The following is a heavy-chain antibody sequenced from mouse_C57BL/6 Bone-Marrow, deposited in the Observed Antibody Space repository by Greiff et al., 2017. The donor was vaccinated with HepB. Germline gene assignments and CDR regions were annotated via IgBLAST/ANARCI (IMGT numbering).Heavy chain of an antibody. CDR2: ISDGGSYT. Sequence: EVQLVESGGGLVKPGGSLKLSCAASGFTFSSYAMSWDRQTPEKRLEWVATISDGGSYTYYPDNVKGRFTISRDNAKNNLYLQMSHLKSEDTAMYYCARELITTVVALYYYAMDYWGQGTSGTVSS. CDR1: GFTFSSYA. V-gene: IGHV5-4*01. D-gene: IGHD1-1*01. J-gene: IGHJ4*01. CDR3: ARELITTVVALYYYAMDY.